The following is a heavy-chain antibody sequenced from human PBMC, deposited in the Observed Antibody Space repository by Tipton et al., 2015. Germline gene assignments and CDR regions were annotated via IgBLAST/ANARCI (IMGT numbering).Heavy chain of an antibody. Sequence: TLSLTCTVSGGSVSSGNYYWSWIRQPPGKGLEWIGNIFYTGSTDYNPSLKSRVTISVDTSENYFSLSLTSVTASDTAVYYCARSPFKSGYFDYWRQETLVSVSS. CDR1: GGSVSSGNYY. V-gene: IGHV4-61*03. J-gene: IGHJ4*02. CDR2: IFYTGST. D-gene: IGHD2/OR15-2a*01. CDR3: ARSPFKSGYFDY.